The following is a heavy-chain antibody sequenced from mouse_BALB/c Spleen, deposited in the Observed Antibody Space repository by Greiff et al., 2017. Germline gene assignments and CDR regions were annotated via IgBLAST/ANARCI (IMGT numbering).Heavy chain of an antibody. CDR3: ARYDYDYAMDY. CDR2: IWSGGST. V-gene: IGHV2-2*02. Sequence: VKLMESGPGLVQPSQSLSITCTVSGFSLTSYGVHWVRQSPGKGLERLGVIWSGGSTDYNAAFISRLSISKDNSKSQVFFKMNSLQANDTAIYYCARYDYDYAMDYWGQGTSVTVSS. J-gene: IGHJ4*01. D-gene: IGHD2-4*01. CDR1: GFSLTSYG.